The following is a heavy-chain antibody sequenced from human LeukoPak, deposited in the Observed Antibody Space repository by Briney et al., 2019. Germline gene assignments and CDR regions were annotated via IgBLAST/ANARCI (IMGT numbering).Heavy chain of an antibody. V-gene: IGHV3-9*01. CDR2: ISWNSGST. CDR1: GFTFDDYA. J-gene: IGHJ3*01. CDR3: ATYVGTVRYDAFDV. Sequence: GRSLRLSCAASGFTFDDYAMHWVRQAPGKGLEWVSGISWNSGSTAYADSVKGRFTISRDNANNSLSLLMNSLRVEDTAFYYCATYVGTVRYDAFDVWGQGTMVTVSS. D-gene: IGHD1-26*01.